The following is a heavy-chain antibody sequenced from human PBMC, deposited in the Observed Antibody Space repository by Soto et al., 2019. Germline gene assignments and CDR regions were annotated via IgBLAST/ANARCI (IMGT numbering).Heavy chain of an antibody. CDR3: ARDPKLSGSSQTRPDF. CDR2: ISQSGNT. V-gene: IGHV4-34*01. CDR1: SGSFSGYY. D-gene: IGHD6-6*01. Sequence: SETLSLTCSIYSGSFSGYYWGWIRQPPLKGLEWIGEISQSGNTNYSPSLKSRVSISIDTSKKQFSLNLASVSAADTAVYYCARDPKLSGSSQTRPDFWGQGTLVTASS. J-gene: IGHJ4*02.